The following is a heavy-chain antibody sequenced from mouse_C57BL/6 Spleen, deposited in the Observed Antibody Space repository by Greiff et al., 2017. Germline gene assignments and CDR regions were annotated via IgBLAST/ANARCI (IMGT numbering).Heavy chain of an antibody. Sequence: VQLQQPGAELVRPGSSVKLSCKASGYTFTSYWMHWVKQRPIQGLEWIGNIDPSDSETHYNQKFKDKATLTVDKSSSTAYMQLSSLTSEDSAVYYCARSLYGNYDAYWGQGTLVTVSA. D-gene: IGHD2-10*02. CDR3: ARSLYGNYDAY. V-gene: IGHV1-52*01. J-gene: IGHJ3*01. CDR2: IDPSDSET. CDR1: GYTFTSYW.